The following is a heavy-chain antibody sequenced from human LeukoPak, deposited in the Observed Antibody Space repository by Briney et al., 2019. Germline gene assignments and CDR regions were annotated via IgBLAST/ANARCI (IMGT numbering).Heavy chain of an antibody. CDR3: ARHLSPYYYYYMDV. D-gene: IGHD5/OR15-5a*01. CDR2: IYYSGST. Sequence: PSETLSLTCTVTGYSISSGYYWGWIRQPPGKGLEWIGSIYYSGSTYYNPSLKSRVTISVDTSKNQFSLKLSSVTAADTAVYYCARHLSPYYYYYMDVWGKGTTVTVSS. V-gene: IGHV4-38-2*02. CDR1: GYSISSGYY. J-gene: IGHJ6*03.